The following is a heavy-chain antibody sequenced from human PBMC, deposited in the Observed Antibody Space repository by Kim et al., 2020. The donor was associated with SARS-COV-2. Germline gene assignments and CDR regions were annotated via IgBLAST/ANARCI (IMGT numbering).Heavy chain of an antibody. J-gene: IGHJ2*01. CDR3: ARHLRNWYFDL. CDR2: T. V-gene: IGHV4-39*01. Sequence: TYYNTSLKGRFTISVDTSKKRFSLRLSSVTAAHAAVYYCARHLRNWYFDLWGRGPLVTVSS.